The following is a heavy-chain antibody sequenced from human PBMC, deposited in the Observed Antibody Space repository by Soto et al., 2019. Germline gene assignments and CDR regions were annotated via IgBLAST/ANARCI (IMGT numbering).Heavy chain of an antibody. CDR2: IYHSGST. Sequence: SETLSLTRAVSGGSISSGGYSWSWIRQPPGKGLEWIGYIYHSGSTYYNPSLKSRVTISVDRSKNQFSLKLSSVTAADTAVYYCARYNYYDSSGYYLYGMDVWGQGTTVTVSS. J-gene: IGHJ6*02. CDR3: ARYNYYDSSGYYLYGMDV. D-gene: IGHD3-22*01. V-gene: IGHV4-30-2*01. CDR1: GGSISSGGYS.